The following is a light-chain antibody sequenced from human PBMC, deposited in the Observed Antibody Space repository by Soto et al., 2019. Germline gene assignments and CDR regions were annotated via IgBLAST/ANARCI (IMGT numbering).Light chain of an antibody. Sequence: EVLMTQSPATPSVSPGERATLSCRASQTVSSNLAWYQQKPRQSPRLLIYGTTSRATGIPDRFSGSGSGTDFTLSISRMEPEDFAVFYCQQYGNSITFGQGTRLEIK. CDR2: GTT. V-gene: IGKV3-20*01. CDR3: QQYGNSIT. CDR1: QTVSSN. J-gene: IGKJ5*01.